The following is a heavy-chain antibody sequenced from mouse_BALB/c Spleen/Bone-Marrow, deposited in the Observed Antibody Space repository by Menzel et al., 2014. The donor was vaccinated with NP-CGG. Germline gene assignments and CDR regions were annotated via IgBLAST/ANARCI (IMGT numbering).Heavy chain of an antibody. J-gene: IGHJ1*01. CDR2: IAPANGNT. Sequence: VQLQQSGAELVKPGASVTLSCTASGFNFNDTYMHWVKQRPEQGLEWIGRIAPANGNTKYDPKFQGKATITAATSSKPANLQHSNLTTEDTAVYYSASYRYGWYFDVWGAGTTVTVSS. V-gene: IGHV14-3*02. CDR3: ASYRYGWYFDV. D-gene: IGHD2-14*01. CDR1: GFNFNDTY.